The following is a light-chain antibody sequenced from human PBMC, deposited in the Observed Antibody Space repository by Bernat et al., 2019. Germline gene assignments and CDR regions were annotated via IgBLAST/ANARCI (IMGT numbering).Light chain of an antibody. CDR2: SNN. J-gene: IGLJ1*01. Sequence: QSVLTQPPSASGTPGQRVTISCSGSSSNIGSNTVNWYQQLPGTAPKLLSYSNNQRPSGVPDRFSGSKSGTSASLAISGLQSEDEADYYCAAWDDSLNGSYVFGTGTKVTV. CDR1: SSNIGSNT. CDR3: AAWDDSLNGSYV. V-gene: IGLV1-44*01.